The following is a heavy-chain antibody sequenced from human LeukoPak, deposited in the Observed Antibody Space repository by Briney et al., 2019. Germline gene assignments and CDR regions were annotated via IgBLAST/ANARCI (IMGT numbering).Heavy chain of an antibody. V-gene: IGHV3-33*06. CDR1: GFTFSTYN. CDR3: AKDSGYSYGHGLDY. D-gene: IGHD5-18*01. Sequence: PGRSLRLSCAASGFTFSTYNMHWVRQAPGKGLAWVALMLSDGSNKYHADSVKGRFTISRDNSRNALFLQMNSLRDEDTAVYYCAKDSGYSYGHGLDYWGQGTLVTVSS. J-gene: IGHJ4*02. CDR2: MLSDGSNK.